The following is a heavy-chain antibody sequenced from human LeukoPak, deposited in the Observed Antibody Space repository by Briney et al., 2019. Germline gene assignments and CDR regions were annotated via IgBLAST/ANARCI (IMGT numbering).Heavy chain of an antibody. Sequence: GGSLRLSCSASGFTVSDYYMSWVRQAPGKGLEWVSVIYSGGSTYYADSVKGRFTISRHNSKNTLYLQMNSLRAEDTAVYYCARGNYYDSSGSSFDYWGQGTLVTVSS. D-gene: IGHD3-22*01. J-gene: IGHJ4*02. CDR1: GFTVSDYY. CDR2: IYSGGST. V-gene: IGHV3-53*04. CDR3: ARGNYYDSSGSSFDY.